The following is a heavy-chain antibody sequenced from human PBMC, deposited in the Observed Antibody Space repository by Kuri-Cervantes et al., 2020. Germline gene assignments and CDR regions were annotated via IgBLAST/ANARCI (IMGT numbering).Heavy chain of an antibody. CDR3: AKPRGYDILTGYYLMSFDY. Sequence: GGSLRLSCAASGFTFSSYAMHWVRQAPGKGLEWVAVISYDGSNKYYADSVKGRFTISRDNSKNTLYLQMNSLRAEDTAVYYCAKPRGYDILTGYYLMSFDYWGQGTLVTVSS. CDR2: ISYDGSNK. CDR1: GFTFSSYA. J-gene: IGHJ4*02. D-gene: IGHD3-9*01. V-gene: IGHV3-30-3*02.